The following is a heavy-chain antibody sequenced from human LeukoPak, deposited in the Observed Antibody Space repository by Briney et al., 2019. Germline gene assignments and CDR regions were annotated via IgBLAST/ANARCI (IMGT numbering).Heavy chain of an antibody. D-gene: IGHD3-3*01. Sequence: GSSVNVSCKASRGTLISYAIRWVRQAPGQGLEWMGGIIPIFGTANYAQKLQGRVTISTDESTSTAYMELSSLRSEDTAVYYCARGEGYDFWSGYPYDMDVWGKGTTVTVSS. CDR2: IIPIFGTA. V-gene: IGHV1-69*05. J-gene: IGHJ6*03. CDR3: ARGEGYDFWSGYPYDMDV. CDR1: RGTLISYA.